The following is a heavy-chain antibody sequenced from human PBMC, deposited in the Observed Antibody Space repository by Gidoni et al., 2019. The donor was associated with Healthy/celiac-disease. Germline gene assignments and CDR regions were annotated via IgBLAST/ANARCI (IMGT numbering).Heavy chain of an antibody. J-gene: IGHJ3*02. CDR2: IRSKAYGGTT. CDR3: TRSYDYVWGSYRYDVFDI. CDR1: GFTFGDYA. Sequence: EVQLVESGGGLVKPGRSLRLSCTASGFTFGDYAMSWFRQAPGKGLEWVGFIRSKAYGGTTEYAASVKGRFTISRDDSKSIAYLQMNSLKTEDTAVYYCTRSYDYVWGSYRYDVFDIWGQGTMVTVSS. V-gene: IGHV3-49*05. D-gene: IGHD3-16*02.